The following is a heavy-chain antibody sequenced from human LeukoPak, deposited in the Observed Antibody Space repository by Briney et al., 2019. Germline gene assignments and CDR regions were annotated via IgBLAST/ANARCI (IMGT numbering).Heavy chain of an antibody. CDR3: ARDLRYGALDFDY. Sequence: GGSLRLSCAASGFTFTTHGFHWVRQAPGKGLECVAAIWSDGSQKYYADSVKGRFTISRDNSENTVYLQMNSLRAEDTAVYYCARDLRYGALDFDYGGQGTLVTVSS. D-gene: IGHD3-3*02. J-gene: IGHJ4*02. V-gene: IGHV3-33*01. CDR2: IWSDGSQK. CDR1: GFTFTTHG.